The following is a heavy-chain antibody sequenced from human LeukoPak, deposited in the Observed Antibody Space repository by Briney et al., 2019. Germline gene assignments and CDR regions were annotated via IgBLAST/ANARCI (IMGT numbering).Heavy chain of an antibody. J-gene: IGHJ4*02. D-gene: IGHD1-26*01. V-gene: IGHV3-33*01. CDR1: GFTFSRYG. Sequence: GGSLRLSCAASGFTFSRYGMHWVRQAPAKGLEWVAVIWYDGSNEYYADSVKGRFTIFRDNSKNTLHLQMNSLRAEDTAVYYCARPLVGDALDYWGQGTLVTVSS. CDR2: IWYDGSNE. CDR3: ARPLVGDALDY.